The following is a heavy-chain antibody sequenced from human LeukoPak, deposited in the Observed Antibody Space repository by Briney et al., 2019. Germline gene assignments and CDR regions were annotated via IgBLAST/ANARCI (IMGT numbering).Heavy chain of an antibody. J-gene: IGHJ4*02. Sequence: ASVKVSCKASGYTFTGYYMHWVRQAPGQGLEWMGWINPKNGGRSYAQKFQARVTMTTDTSTNTAYMELSSLRFDDTAVHYCASWDAPGFDYWGQGTLVTVSS. CDR2: INPKNGGR. CDR3: ASWDAPGFDY. V-gene: IGHV1-2*02. D-gene: IGHD1-26*01. CDR1: GYTFTGYY.